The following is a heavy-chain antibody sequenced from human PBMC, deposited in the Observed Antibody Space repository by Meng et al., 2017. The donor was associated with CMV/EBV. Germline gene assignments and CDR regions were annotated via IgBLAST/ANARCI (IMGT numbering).Heavy chain of an antibody. J-gene: IGHJ5*02. CDR3: ARDAKYYYDSSGYPSTGRGIDP. Sequence: GESLKISCAASGFTFSSYSMNWVRQAPGKGLEWVSYISSSSSYIYYADSVKGRFTISRDNAKNSLYLQMNSLRAEDTAVYYCARDAKYYYDSSGYPSTGRGIDPWGQGTLVTVS. D-gene: IGHD3-22*01. CDR2: ISSSSSYI. CDR1: GFTFSSYS. V-gene: IGHV3-21*05.